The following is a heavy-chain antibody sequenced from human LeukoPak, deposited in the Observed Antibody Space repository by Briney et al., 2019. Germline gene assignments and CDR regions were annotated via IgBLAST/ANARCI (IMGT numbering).Heavy chain of an antibody. D-gene: IGHD4-17*01. J-gene: IGHJ4*02. Sequence: ASVKVSCKASGYTFTDYYIHWVRQAPGQGLEWMGWIDPNSGATISAHTFQGRLSMTKDTSFTTVYMELNTLKSDDTAVYYCARDNYGRLDYWGQGSLVTVSS. V-gene: IGHV1-2*02. CDR3: ARDNYGRLDY. CDR2: IDPNSGAT. CDR1: GYTFTDYY.